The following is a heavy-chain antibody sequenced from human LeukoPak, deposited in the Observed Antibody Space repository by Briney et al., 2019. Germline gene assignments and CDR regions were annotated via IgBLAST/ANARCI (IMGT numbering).Heavy chain of an antibody. D-gene: IGHD3-10*01. CDR2: IWYDGSNK. CDR3: ALLWFGELPWFDP. CDR1: GFTFSSYG. J-gene: IGHJ5*02. Sequence: GGSLRLSCAASGFTFSSYGMHWVRQAPGKGLEWVAVIWYDGSNKYYADSVKGRFTISRGNSKNTLYLQMNSLRAEDTAVYYCALLWFGELPWFDPWGQGTLVTVSS. V-gene: IGHV3-33*03.